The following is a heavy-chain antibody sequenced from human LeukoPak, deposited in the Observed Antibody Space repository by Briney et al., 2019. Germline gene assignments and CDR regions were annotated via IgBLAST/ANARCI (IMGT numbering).Heavy chain of an antibody. CDR2: INHSGST. J-gene: IGHJ3*02. CDR1: GGSFSGYY. CDR3: ASVQPPNYYGSGSYYWGGAFDI. V-gene: IGHV4-34*01. D-gene: IGHD3-10*01. Sequence: KPSETLSLTCAVYGGSFSGYYWSWMRPPPGKGLEWSGEINHSGSTNYNPSLKSRVTISVDTSKNQFSLKLSSVTAADKAVYYCASVQPPNYYGSGSYYWGGAFDIWGQGTMVTVPS.